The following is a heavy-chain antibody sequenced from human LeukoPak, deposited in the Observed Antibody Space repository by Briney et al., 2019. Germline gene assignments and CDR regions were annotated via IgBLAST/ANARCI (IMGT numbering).Heavy chain of an antibody. V-gene: IGHV5-51*01. CDR3: ARRDTAMVYFDQ. J-gene: IGHJ4*02. CDR2: ICPGDSDT. CDR1: GYSFTSYW. Sequence: GESLKISCKGSGYSFTSYWLAWVRQMPGKGLEWMGIICPGDSDTRYSPSFQGQVTISADKSISTAYLQWSSLKASDTAMYYCARRDTAMVYFDQWGQGTLVTVSS. D-gene: IGHD5-18*01.